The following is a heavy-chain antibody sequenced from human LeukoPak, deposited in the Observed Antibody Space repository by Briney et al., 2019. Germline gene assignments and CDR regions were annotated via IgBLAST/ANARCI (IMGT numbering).Heavy chain of an antibody. J-gene: IGHJ1*01. CDR2: INPNSGGT. D-gene: IGHD2-15*01. CDR3: ARDLSSCSGGSCYSEGCFQH. CDR1: GYTFTGYY. Sequence: ASVKVSCKASGYTFTGYYMHWVRQAPGQGLEWMGWINPNSGGTNYAQKFQGRVTMTRDTSIRTAYMELSRLRSDDTAVYYCARDLSSCSGGSCYSEGCFQHWGQGTLVTVSS. V-gene: IGHV1-2*02.